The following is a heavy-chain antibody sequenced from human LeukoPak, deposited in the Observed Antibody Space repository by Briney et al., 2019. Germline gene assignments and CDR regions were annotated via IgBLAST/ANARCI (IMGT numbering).Heavy chain of an antibody. CDR3: ARVLESDCSGGSCYSGLDY. Sequence: GGSLRLSCAASGFTFSSYNMNWVRQAPGKGLEWVSSISRTSSYIYYADSVKGRFTISRDNAQNSLYLQMNSLRVEDTAVYYCARVLESDCSGGSCYSGLDYWGQGTLVTVSS. CDR1: GFTFSSYN. D-gene: IGHD2-15*01. V-gene: IGHV3-21*01. J-gene: IGHJ4*02. CDR2: ISRTSSYI.